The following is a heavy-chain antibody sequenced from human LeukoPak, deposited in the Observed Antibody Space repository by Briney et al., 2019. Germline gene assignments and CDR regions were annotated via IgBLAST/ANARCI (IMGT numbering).Heavy chain of an antibody. CDR3: ARTRAYVWGSYRYFDY. CDR1: GGSFSGYY. J-gene: IGHJ4*02. V-gene: IGHV4-34*01. D-gene: IGHD3-16*02. CDR2: INHSGST. Sequence: SETLSLTCAVYGGSFSGYYWSWIRQPPGKGLEWIGEINHSGSTNYNPSLKSRVTISVDTSKNQSSLKLSSVTAADTAVYYCARTRAYVWGSYRYFDYWGQGTLVTVSS.